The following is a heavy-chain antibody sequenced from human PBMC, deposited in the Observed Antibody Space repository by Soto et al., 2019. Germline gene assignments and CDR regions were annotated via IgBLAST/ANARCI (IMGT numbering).Heavy chain of an antibody. J-gene: IGHJ4*02. CDR3: AKDHVRVVVAAAFDY. Sequence: QVQLVESGGGVVQPGRSLRLSCAASGFTFSSYGMHWVRQAPGKGLEWVAVISYDGSNKYYADSVKGRFTISRDNSKNQLYLQMNSMRAEDTAVYYCAKDHVRVVVAAAFDYWGQGTLVTVSS. CDR2: ISYDGSNK. V-gene: IGHV3-30*18. D-gene: IGHD2-15*01. CDR1: GFTFSSYG.